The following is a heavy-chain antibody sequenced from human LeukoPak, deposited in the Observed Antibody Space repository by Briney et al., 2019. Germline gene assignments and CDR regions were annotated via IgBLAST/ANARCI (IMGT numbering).Heavy chain of an antibody. J-gene: IGHJ3*02. CDR1: GGSFSGYY. V-gene: IGHV4-34*01. Sequence: KPSETLSLTCAVYGGSFSGYYWSWIRQPPGKGLEWIGEINHSGSTNYNPSLKSRVTMSVDTSKNQFSLKLSSVTAADTAVYYCAREPIRAGAFDIWGQGTMVTVSS. CDR3: AREPIRAGAFDI. CDR2: INHSGST.